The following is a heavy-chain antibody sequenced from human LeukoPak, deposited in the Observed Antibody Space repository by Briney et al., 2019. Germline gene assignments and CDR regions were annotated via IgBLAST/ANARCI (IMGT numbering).Heavy chain of an antibody. Sequence: PGGSLRLSCAASGFTFSSFNMNWVRQAPGKGLEWVSSISSTSSLIWYADSLKGRFTISRDNAKNSLYLQMDSLRAEDTAIYYCARYNSGWNDYWGQGTLVTVSS. CDR3: ARYNSGWNDY. D-gene: IGHD6-19*01. CDR1: GFTFSSFN. CDR2: ISSTSSLI. J-gene: IGHJ4*02. V-gene: IGHV3-21*01.